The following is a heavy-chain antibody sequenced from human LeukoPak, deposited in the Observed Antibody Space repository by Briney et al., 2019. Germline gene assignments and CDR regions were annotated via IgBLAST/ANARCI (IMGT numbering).Heavy chain of an antibody. V-gene: IGHV4-4*07. CDR2: IYTSGST. J-gene: IGHJ6*02. CDR1: GGSISSYY. Sequence: KSSETLSLTCTVSGGSISSYYWSWIRQPAGKGLEWIGRIYTSGSTNYNPSLKSRVTMSVDTSKNQFSLKLSSVTAADTAVYYCARGIDPQHESPPYYYGMDVWGQGTTVTVSS. CDR3: ARGIDPQHESPPYYYGMDV. D-gene: IGHD6-13*01.